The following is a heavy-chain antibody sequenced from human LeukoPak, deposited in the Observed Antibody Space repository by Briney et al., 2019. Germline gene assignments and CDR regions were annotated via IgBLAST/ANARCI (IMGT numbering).Heavy chain of an antibody. Sequence: GASVKVSCKASGYTFTSYDINWVRQATGQGLEWMGWMNPNSGNSGYARELQGRVTMTRDTSISTAYMELSSLTSEDTALYYCARFSPDENHGDYAFDYWGQGTLVTVSS. CDR3: ARFSPDENHGDYAFDY. CDR1: GYTFTSYD. D-gene: IGHD4-17*01. CDR2: MNPNSGNS. V-gene: IGHV1-8*01. J-gene: IGHJ4*02.